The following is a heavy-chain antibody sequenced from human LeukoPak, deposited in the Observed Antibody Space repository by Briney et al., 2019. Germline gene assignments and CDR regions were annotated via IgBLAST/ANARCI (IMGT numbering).Heavy chain of an antibody. D-gene: IGHD6-13*01. CDR2: IIPILGIA. J-gene: IGHJ3*02. CDR3: ASSSSSWFDAFDI. Sequence: ASVKVSCKASGGTFSSYAISWVRQAPGQGLEWMGRIIPILGIANYAQKFQGRVTITADKSTSTAYMELSSLRSEDTAVYYCASSSSSWFDAFDIWGQGTMVTVSP. V-gene: IGHV1-69*04. CDR1: GGTFSSYA.